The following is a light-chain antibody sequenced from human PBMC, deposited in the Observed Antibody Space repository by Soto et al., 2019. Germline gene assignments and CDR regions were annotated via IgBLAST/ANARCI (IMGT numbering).Light chain of an antibody. CDR3: SSYTRQNTRV. Sequence: QSALTQPASVSGSPGQSITISCTGTSSDVGGYNFVSWYQQHPGKAPKLMIYEVTNRLSGVSSRFSGSKSGNTASLTISGLQTEDEADYFCSSYTRQNTRVFGGGTKLTVL. V-gene: IGLV2-14*01. CDR2: EVT. J-gene: IGLJ3*02. CDR1: SSDVGGYNF.